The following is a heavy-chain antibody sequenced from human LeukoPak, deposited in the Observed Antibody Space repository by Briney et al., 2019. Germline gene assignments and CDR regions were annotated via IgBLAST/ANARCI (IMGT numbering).Heavy chain of an antibody. CDR1: GGSFSGYY. J-gene: IGHJ4*02. CDR3: ARGTRGESNY. CDR2: INHSGST. D-gene: IGHD3-10*01. Sequence: SETLSLTCAVYGGSFSGYYRSWIRQPPGKGLEWIGEINHSGSTNYNPSLKSRVTISVDTSKNQFSLKLSSVTAADTAVYYCARGTRGESNYWGQGTLVTVSS. V-gene: IGHV4-34*01.